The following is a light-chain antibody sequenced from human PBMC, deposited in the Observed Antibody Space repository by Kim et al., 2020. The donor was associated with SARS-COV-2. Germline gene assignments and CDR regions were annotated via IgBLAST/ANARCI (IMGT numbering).Light chain of an antibody. CDR2: EDN. J-gene: IGLJ2*01. V-gene: IGLV6-57*04. CDR3: QSYDSRNVV. Sequence: FMLTQPHSVSESPGKTVTISCTRSSCSIASNYVQWYQQRPASAPTTVIYEDNQRPSAVPDRFSGSIDSSSNSASLTISGLKPEDEADYSCQSYDSRNVVFGGGTQLTVL. CDR1: SCSIASNY.